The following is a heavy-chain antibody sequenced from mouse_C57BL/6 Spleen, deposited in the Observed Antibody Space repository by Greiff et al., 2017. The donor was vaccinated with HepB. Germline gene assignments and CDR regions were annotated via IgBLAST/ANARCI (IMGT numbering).Heavy chain of an antibody. J-gene: IGHJ3*01. V-gene: IGHV1-42*01. CDR2: INPSTGGT. CDR3: ARGGFAY. Sequence: VQLQQSGPELVKPGASVKISCKASGYSSTGYYMNWVKQSPEKSLEWIGEINPSTGGTTYNQKFKAKATLTVDKSSSTAYMQLKSLTSEDSAVYYCARGGFAYWGQGTLVTVSA. CDR1: GYSSTGYY.